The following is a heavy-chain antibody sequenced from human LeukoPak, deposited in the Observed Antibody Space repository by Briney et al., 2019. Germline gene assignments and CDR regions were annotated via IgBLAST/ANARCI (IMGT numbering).Heavy chain of an antibody. CDR3: ATDVDTAMVGV. Sequence: SVKVSCKAPGGTFSSYAISWVRQAPGQGLEWMGRIIPILGIANYAQKFQGRVTITADKSTSTAYMELSSLRSEDTAVYYCATDVDTAMVGVWGQGTTVTVSS. J-gene: IGHJ6*02. CDR1: GGTFSSYA. V-gene: IGHV1-69*04. CDR2: IIPILGIA. D-gene: IGHD5-18*01.